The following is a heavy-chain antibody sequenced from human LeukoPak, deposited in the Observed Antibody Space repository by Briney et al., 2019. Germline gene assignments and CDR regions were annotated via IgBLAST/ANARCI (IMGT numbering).Heavy chain of an antibody. J-gene: IGHJ5*02. CDR2: ISAYNGNT. Sequence: GASVKVSCKASGYTFTSYGISWVRQAPGQGLEWMGWISAYNGNTNYAQKLQGRVTMTTDTSTSTAYMELRSLRSDDTAVHYCARASVGTSSSFPTNWFDPWGQGTLVTVSS. CDR3: ARASVGTSSSFPTNWFDP. V-gene: IGHV1-18*01. D-gene: IGHD6-13*01. CDR1: GYTFTSYG.